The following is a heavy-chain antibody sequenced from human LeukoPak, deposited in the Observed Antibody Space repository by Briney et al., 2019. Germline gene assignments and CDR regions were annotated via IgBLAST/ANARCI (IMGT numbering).Heavy chain of an antibody. D-gene: IGHD5-12*01. Sequence: GGSRRLPCAASGFTFSDYYMSWIRQAPGKGLEWVSYISNSGINIYYTDSVKGRFTISRDNAKNSLYLQMNSLRVEDTAVYYCARVPYGGYDLYFESWGQGTLVSVSS. V-gene: IGHV3-11*01. J-gene: IGHJ4*02. CDR1: GFTFSDYY. CDR2: ISNSGINI. CDR3: ARVPYGGYDLYFES.